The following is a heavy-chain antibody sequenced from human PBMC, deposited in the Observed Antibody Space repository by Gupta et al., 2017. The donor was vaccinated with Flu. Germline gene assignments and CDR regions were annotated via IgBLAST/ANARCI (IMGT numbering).Heavy chain of an antibody. Sequence: NYGMDWVRQDTGKVREWVAVISHDGSNYYHTDAGKGRFTMSRDNYKNTLYLQMNSLRTEDTAVYFCAKDWRGNYNNYGMNVWGQGTTVTVSS. CDR1: NYG. CDR3: AKDWRGNYNNYGMNV. CDR2: ISHDGSNY. J-gene: IGHJ6*02. V-gene: IGHV3-30*18. D-gene: IGHD3-16*01.